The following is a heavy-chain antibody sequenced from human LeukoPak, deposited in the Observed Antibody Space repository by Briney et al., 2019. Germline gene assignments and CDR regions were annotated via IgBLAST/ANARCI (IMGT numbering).Heavy chain of an antibody. D-gene: IGHD3-22*01. CDR1: GYTLTELS. J-gene: IGHJ4*02. CDR2: FDPEDGET. V-gene: IGHV1-24*01. CDR3: ARSPAYYYDSSGYYSQW. Sequence: ASVKVSCKVSGYTLTELSMHWVRQAPGKGLEWMGGFDPEDGETIYAQKFQGRVTMTEDTSTDTAYMELRSLRSDDTAVYYCARSPAYYYDSSGYYSQWWGQGTLVTVSS.